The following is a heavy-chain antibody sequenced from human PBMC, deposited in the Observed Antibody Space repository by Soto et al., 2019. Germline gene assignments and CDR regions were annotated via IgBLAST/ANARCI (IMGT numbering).Heavy chain of an antibody. CDR1: GFTFSSYG. Sequence: GGSLRLSCAASGFTFSSYGMHWVRQAPGKGLEWVAVISYDGSNKYYADSVKGRFTISRDNSKNTLYLQMNSLRAEDTAVYYCAKSDLRYCSSTGCYYGMDVWGQGTTVTVSS. V-gene: IGHV3-30*18. J-gene: IGHJ6*01. D-gene: IGHD2-2*01. CDR2: ISYDGSNK. CDR3: AKSDLRYCSSTGCYYGMDV.